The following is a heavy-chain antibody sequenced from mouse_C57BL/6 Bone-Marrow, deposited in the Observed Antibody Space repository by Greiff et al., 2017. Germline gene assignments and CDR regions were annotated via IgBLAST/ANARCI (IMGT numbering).Heavy chain of an antibody. CDR3: ARKLYDYDFFYAMDY. J-gene: IGHJ4*01. Sequence: QVQLQQSGPGLVQPSQSLSITCTVSGFSLTSYGVHWVRQSPGKGLEWLGVIWSGGITDYNAAFISRLSISKDNSKSQVFFKMNSLQADDTAIYYCARKLYDYDFFYAMDYWGQGTSVTVSS. CDR1: GFSLTSYG. CDR2: IWSGGIT. D-gene: IGHD2-4*01. V-gene: IGHV2-2*01.